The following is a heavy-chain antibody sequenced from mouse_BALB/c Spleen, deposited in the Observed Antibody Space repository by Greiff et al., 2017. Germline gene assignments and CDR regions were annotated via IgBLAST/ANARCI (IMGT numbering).Heavy chain of an antibody. J-gene: IGHJ1*01. Sequence: EVKLVESGGGLVQPGGSLKLSCAASGFTFSSYGMSWVRQTPDKRLELVATINSNGGSTYYPDSVKGRFTISRDNAKNTLYLQMSSLKSEDTAMFYCARSRGNYRCSTGYFDVWGAGTTVTVSS. CDR1: GFTFSSYG. CDR2: INSNGGST. V-gene: IGHV5-6-3*01. CDR3: ARSRGNYRCSTGYFDV. D-gene: IGHD2-14*01.